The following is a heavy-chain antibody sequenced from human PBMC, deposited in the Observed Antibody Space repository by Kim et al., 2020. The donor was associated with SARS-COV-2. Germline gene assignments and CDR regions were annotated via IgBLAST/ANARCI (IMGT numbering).Heavy chain of an antibody. CDR2: IYYSGST. V-gene: IGHV4-59*13. CDR3: ARANYYDFWSGPWYFDL. Sequence: SETLSLTCTVSGGSISSYYWSWIRQPPGKGLEWIGYIYYSGSTNYNPSLKSRVTISVDTSKNQFSLKLSSVTAADTAVYYCARANYYDFWSGPWYFDLWGRGTLVTVSS. D-gene: IGHD3-3*01. CDR1: GGSISSYY. J-gene: IGHJ2*01.